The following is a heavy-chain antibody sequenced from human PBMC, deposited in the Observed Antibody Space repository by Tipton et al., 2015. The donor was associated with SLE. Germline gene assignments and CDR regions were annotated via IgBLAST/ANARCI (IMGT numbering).Heavy chain of an antibody. CDR3: ARDLGMGSSPKRGYFDY. CDR1: GGSITSGAYY. J-gene: IGHJ4*02. V-gene: IGHV4-31*03. D-gene: IGHD6-13*01. CDR2: IPDSGTL. Sequence: TLSLTCTVSGGSITSGAYYWGCIRQHPGKGLEWSGYIPDSGTLYYNPSLKSRVTISVDRSKNQFSWNLSSVTAADTAVYYCARDLGMGSSPKRGYFDYWGQGTLVTVSS.